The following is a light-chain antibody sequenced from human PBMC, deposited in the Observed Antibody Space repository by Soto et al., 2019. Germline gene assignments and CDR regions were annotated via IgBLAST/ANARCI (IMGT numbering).Light chain of an antibody. J-gene: IGKJ3*01. Sequence: EIVLTQSPDTLSLSPGERATLSCRASQSVSSSLAWYQQKPGQAPRLLIYDASKRATGIPARFSGSGSGTDFTLTISNLEPEDFAVYYGQQRSNWPPEVTFGPGTKVDIK. CDR1: QSVSSS. CDR2: DAS. V-gene: IGKV3-11*01. CDR3: QQRSNWPPEVT.